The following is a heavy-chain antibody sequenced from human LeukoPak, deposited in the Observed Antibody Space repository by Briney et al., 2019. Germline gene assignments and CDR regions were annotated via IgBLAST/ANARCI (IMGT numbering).Heavy chain of an antibody. Sequence: GGSPRLSCAASGFTFSSYAMSWVRQAPGKGLEWVSAISGSGGSTYYADSVKGRFTISRDNSKNTLYLQMNSLRAEDTAVYYCAKIASVTYYYDSSGYDYWGQGTLVTVSS. CDR1: GFTFSSYA. CDR3: AKIASVTYYYDSSGYDY. CDR2: ISGSGGST. D-gene: IGHD3-22*01. J-gene: IGHJ4*02. V-gene: IGHV3-23*01.